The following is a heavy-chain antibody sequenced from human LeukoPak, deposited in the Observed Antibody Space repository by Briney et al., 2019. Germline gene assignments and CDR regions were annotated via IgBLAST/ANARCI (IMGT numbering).Heavy chain of an antibody. J-gene: IGHJ4*02. CDR2: IYYSGST. V-gene: IGHV4-61*01. Sequence: SETLSLTCTVSGGSISSSSYYWSWIRQPPGKGLEWIGYIYYSGSTNYNPSLKSRVTISVDTSKNQFSLKLSSVTAADTAVYYCARTGIAAAVDYWGQGTLVTVSS. D-gene: IGHD6-13*01. CDR3: ARTGIAAAVDY. CDR1: GGSISSSSYY.